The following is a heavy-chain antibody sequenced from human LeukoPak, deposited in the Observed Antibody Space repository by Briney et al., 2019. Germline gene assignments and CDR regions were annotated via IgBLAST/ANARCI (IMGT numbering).Heavy chain of an antibody. CDR1: GFTFSSYA. CDR3: ARDLNSAEYYDFWSGYYFDY. D-gene: IGHD3-3*01. CDR2: ISYDGSNK. V-gene: IGHV3-30-3*01. J-gene: IGHJ4*02. Sequence: GGSLRLSCAASGFTFSSYAMHWVRQAPGKGLEWVAVISYDGSNKYYADSVKGRFTISRDNSKNTLYLQMNSLRAEDTAVYYCARDLNSAEYYDFWSGYYFDYWGQGTLVTVSS.